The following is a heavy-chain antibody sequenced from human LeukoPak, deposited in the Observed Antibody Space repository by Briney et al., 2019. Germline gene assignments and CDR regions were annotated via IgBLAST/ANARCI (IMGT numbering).Heavy chain of an antibody. V-gene: IGHV3-7*01. CDR1: GFSVSSSW. D-gene: IGHD2-15*01. CDR3: ADLGYTD. J-gene: IGHJ4*02. CDR2: IKNDGSDK. Sequence: GGSLRLSCEASGFSVSSSWMTWVRQAPGKGLEGGATIKNDGSDKYYVGSVKGRFPLPRHHAKSSLYLQMNSLRVEDTAVYYCADLGYTDGGQGTLVTVSS.